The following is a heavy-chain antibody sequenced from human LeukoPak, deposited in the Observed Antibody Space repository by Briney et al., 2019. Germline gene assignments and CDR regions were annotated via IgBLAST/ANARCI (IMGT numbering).Heavy chain of an antibody. J-gene: IGHJ4*02. V-gene: IGHV3-30*03. D-gene: IGHD5-12*01. CDR2: ISFDGSNK. CDR3: ASARALYGYSGYDEPYFDY. CDR1: GGPISSTN. Sequence: LSLTCAVSGGPISSTNWWSWVRQPPGKGLEWVAVISFDGSNKYYADSVKGRFTISRDNSKNTLYLEMNSLRAEDTAVYYCASARALYGYSGYDEPYFDYWGQGTLVTVSS.